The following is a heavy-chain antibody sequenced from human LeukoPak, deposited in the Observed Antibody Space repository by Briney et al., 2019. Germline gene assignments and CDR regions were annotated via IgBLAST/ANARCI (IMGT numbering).Heavy chain of an antibody. CDR2: INHSGST. J-gene: IGHJ6*02. CDR3: ARDPLEWLDSVYYYYGMDV. Sequence: GSLRLSCAASGFTVSTNYMSWIRQPPGKGLEWIGEINHSGSTNYNPSLKSRVTISVDTSKNQFSLKLSSVTAADTAVYYCARDPLEWLDSVYYYYGMDVWGQGTTVTVSS. D-gene: IGHD6-19*01. V-gene: IGHV4-34*01. CDR1: GFTVSTNY.